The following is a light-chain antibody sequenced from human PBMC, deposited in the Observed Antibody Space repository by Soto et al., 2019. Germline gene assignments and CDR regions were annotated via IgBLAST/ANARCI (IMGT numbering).Light chain of an antibody. V-gene: IGKV3-15*01. CDR2: GAS. CDR1: QSISNH. Sequence: EIVMTQSPATLAVSPGERATLSCRASQSISNHLTWYQQKPGQPPILLIYGASTRATGIPARFSGSGSGTEFTLTISDLHSEDFAVYYCQQYSGWPYTFGQGTKLEIK. J-gene: IGKJ2*01. CDR3: QQYSGWPYT.